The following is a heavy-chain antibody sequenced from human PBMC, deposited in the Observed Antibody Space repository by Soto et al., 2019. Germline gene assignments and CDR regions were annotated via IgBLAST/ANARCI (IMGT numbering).Heavy chain of an antibody. D-gene: IGHD4-4*01. Sequence: PSETLSLTCSVSGGSISSGGYYWSWIRQHPGKGLEWIGYIYYSGSTYYNPSLKSRVTISVDTSKNQFSLKLSSVTAADTAVYYCARGLNSNYFDYWGQGTLVTVSS. CDR3: ARGLNSNYFDY. J-gene: IGHJ4*02. V-gene: IGHV4-31*03. CDR1: GGSISSGGYY. CDR2: IYYSGST.